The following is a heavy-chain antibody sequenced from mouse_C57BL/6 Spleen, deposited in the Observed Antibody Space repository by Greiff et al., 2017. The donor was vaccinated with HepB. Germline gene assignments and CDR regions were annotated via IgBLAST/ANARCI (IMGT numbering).Heavy chain of an antibody. D-gene: IGHD2-1*01. CDR2: IYPGNSDT. Sequence: EVQLQESGTVLARPGASVKMSCKSSGYTFPSYWMHWVKQRPGQGLEWIGAIYPGNSDTSYIQKFKGKAKLTAVSSASTAYPELSSLTNEDSAVYYCTRSIYYGKGFAYWGQGTLVTVSA. V-gene: IGHV1-5*01. CDR1: GYTFPSYW. J-gene: IGHJ3*01. CDR3: TRSIYYGKGFAY.